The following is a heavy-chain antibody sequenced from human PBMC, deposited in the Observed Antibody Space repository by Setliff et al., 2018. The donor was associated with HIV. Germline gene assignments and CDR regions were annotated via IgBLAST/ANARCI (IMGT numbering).Heavy chain of an antibody. CDR3: ARGLSSYYDFWSGYYNNYYYYYMDV. CDR2: IYYSGST. D-gene: IGHD3-3*01. Sequence: NLSLPCTVSGGSISSHYWSWIRQPPGKGLEWIGYIYYSGSTNYNPSLKSRVTISVDTSKNQFSLKLSSVTAADTAVYYCARGLSSYYDFWSGYYNNYYYYYMDVWGKGTTVTVSS. CDR1: GGSISSHY. J-gene: IGHJ6*03. V-gene: IGHV4-59*11.